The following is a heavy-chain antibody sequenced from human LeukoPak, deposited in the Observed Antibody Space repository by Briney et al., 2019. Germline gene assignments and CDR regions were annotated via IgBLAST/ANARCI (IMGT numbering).Heavy chain of an antibody. CDR3: TTDHPGEMYYYDSGDY. V-gene: IGHV3-15*01. Sequence: GGSLRLSCAASGSTFSNAWMSWVRQAPGKGLEWVGRIKSKTDGGTTDYAAPVKGRFTISRDDSKNTLYLQMNSLKTEDTAVYYCTTDHPGEMYYYDSGDYWGQGTLVTVSS. J-gene: IGHJ4*02. CDR1: GSTFSNAW. CDR2: IKSKTDGGTT. D-gene: IGHD3-22*01.